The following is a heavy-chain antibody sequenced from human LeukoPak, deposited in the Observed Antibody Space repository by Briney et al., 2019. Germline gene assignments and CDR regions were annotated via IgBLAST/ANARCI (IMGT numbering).Heavy chain of an antibody. CDR2: IKQDGNEK. V-gene: IGHV3-7*03. CDR3: VRGYSGYAY. Sequence: GGSLRLSCAASGFTFSSYWMNWVHQAPGKGLEWVANIKQDGNEKYYVDSVKGRFTISRDNAKNSLYLQMNSLRAEDTAVYYCVRGYSGYAYWGQGTLVTVSS. J-gene: IGHJ4*02. CDR1: GFTFSSYW. D-gene: IGHD5-12*01.